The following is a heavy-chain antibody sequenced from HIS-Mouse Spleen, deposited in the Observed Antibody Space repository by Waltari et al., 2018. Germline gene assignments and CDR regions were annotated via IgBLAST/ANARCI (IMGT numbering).Heavy chain of an antibody. CDR1: GLTLSSYG. D-gene: IGHD1-26*01. CDR2: ISYDGSNK. CDR3: AKDRGSQFDY. J-gene: IGHJ4*02. Sequence: QVQLVESGGGVVQPGRSLRLPCAASGLTLSSYGMHWVRQAPGKGLEWVAVISYDGSNKYYADSVKGRFTISRDNSKNTLYLQMNSLRAEDTAVYYCAKDRGSQFDYWGQGTLVTVSS. V-gene: IGHV3-30*18.